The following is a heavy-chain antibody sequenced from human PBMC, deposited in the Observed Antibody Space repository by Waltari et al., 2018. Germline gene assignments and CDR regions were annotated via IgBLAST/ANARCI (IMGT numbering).Heavy chain of an antibody. CDR1: GGSISSSSYY. V-gene: IGHV4-39*01. J-gene: IGHJ3*02. CDR2: FYYSGST. D-gene: IGHD3-22*01. Sequence: QLQLQESGPGLVKPSETLSLTCTVSGGSISSSSYYWGWIRQPPGKGLEWIGSFYYSGSTSYNPSLKSRGTISVDTSKNQFSLKLSSVTAAYTAVYYCARHPSTMIVVVTHAFDIWGQGTMVTVSS. CDR3: ARHPSTMIVVVTHAFDI.